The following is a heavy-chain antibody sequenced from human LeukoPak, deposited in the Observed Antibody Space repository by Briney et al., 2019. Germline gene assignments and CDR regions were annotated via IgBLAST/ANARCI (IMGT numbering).Heavy chain of an antibody. J-gene: IGHJ6*03. Sequence: SETLSLTCTVSGGSISSSSYYWGWIRQPPGKGLEWIGSIYYSGSTYYNPSLKSRVTISVDTSKNQFSLKLSSVTAADTAVYHCASRLVAPGPGYYMDVWGKGTTVTVSS. CDR1: GGSISSSSYY. V-gene: IGHV4-39*07. D-gene: IGHD6-19*01. CDR3: ASRLVAPGPGYYMDV. CDR2: IYYSGST.